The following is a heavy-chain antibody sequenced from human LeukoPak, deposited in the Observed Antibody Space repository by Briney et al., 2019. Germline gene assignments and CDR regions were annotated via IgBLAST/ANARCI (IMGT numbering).Heavy chain of an antibody. D-gene: IGHD5-12*01. CDR3: TTVGYRHDY. CDR2: IKTRTDGGTT. J-gene: IGHJ4*02. V-gene: IGHV3-15*01. Sequence: PGGSLRLSCAASGFTFSSYSMNWVRQAPGKGLEWVGRIKTRTDGGTTDYAAPVKGRFTISRDDSKSILYLQMNSLKTEDTSVYYCTTVGYRHDYWGQGTLVTVSS. CDR1: GFTFSSYS.